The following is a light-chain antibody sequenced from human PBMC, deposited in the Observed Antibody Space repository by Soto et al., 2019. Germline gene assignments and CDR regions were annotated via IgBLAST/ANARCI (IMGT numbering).Light chain of an antibody. V-gene: IGKV3-11*01. CDR3: EQRANWPPALS. J-gene: IGKJ4*01. CDR1: QSVGTL. CDR2: GAS. Sequence: EIVLTQSPATLSLSPGERATLSCRASQSVGTLLNWYQHKPGQAPRLLIYGASNRAAGVPARFSGSGSGTDFTLIISSLEPEDFVLYYCEQRANWPPALSFGGGTHVEIK.